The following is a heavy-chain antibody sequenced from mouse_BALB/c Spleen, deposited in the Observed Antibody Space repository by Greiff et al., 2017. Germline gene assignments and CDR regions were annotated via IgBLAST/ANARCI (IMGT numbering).Heavy chain of an antibody. Sequence: EVHLVESGGGLVKPGGSLKLSCAASGFAFSSYDMSWVRQTPEKRLEWVAYISSGGGSTYYPDTVKGRFTISRDNAKNTLYLQMSSLKSEDTAMYYCARRARLGSYFDYWGQGTTLTVSS. CDR3: ARRARLGSYFDY. V-gene: IGHV5-12-1*01. CDR2: ISSGGGST. CDR1: GFAFSSYD. J-gene: IGHJ2*01. D-gene: IGHD3-3*01.